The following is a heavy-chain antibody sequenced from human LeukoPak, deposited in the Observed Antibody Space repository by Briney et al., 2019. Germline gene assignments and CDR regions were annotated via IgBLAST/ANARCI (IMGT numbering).Heavy chain of an antibody. Sequence: ASVKVSCKASGFTFTSSAMHWVRQAPGQGLEWMGIINPSGGSTSYAQKFQGRVTITRNTPISTAYMELSSLTSEDTAVYYCARSDHNSWNAFDIWGQGTMVTVSS. V-gene: IGHV1-46*01. CDR1: GFTFTSSA. CDR3: ARSDHNSWNAFDI. CDR2: INPSGGST. J-gene: IGHJ3*02. D-gene: IGHD1-26*01.